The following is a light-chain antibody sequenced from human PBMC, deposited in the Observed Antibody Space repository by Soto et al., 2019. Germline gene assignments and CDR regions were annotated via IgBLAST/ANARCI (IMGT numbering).Light chain of an antibody. Sequence: EIVLTQSPGTLSLSPGERATLSCRASQSVSSSYLAWYQQKPGQAPRLLIYGASSRATRLPDRFSGSGSGTDFTLTISRLEPEDFAVYYCQQYGSSWTFGQGTKVEIK. V-gene: IGKV3-20*01. CDR2: GAS. CDR3: QQYGSSWT. CDR1: QSVSSSY. J-gene: IGKJ1*01.